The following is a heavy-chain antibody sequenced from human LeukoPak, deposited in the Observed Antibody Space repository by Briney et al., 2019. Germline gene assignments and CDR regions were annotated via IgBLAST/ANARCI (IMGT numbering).Heavy chain of an antibody. J-gene: IGHJ4*02. V-gene: IGHV3-30*01. CDR1: GFSFSSYA. CDR3: ARSGSWSPFDY. D-gene: IGHD6-13*01. CDR2: ISYDGSNK. Sequence: GRSLRLSCAASGFSFSSYAMHWVRQAPGKGLEWVAVISYDGSNKYYADSVKGRFTISRDNSKNTLYRQMNSLRAEDTAVYYCARSGSWSPFDYWGQGTLVTVSS.